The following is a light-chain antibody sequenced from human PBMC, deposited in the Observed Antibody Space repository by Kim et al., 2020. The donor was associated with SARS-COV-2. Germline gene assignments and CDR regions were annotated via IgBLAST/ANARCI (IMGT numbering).Light chain of an antibody. CDR2: LNSDGSH. J-gene: IGLJ3*02. Sequence: ASVKLTCALSSGHSSYAIAWHQQQPEKGPRYLMKLNSDGSHSKGDGIPDRFSGSSSGAERYLTISSLQSEDEADYYCQTWGTGLRVFGGGTQLTVL. V-gene: IGLV4-69*01. CDR3: QTWGTGLRV. CDR1: SGHSSYA.